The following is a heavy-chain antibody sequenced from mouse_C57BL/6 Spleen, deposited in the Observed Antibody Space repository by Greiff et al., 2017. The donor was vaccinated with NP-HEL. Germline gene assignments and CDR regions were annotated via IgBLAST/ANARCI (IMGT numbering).Heavy chain of an antibody. CDR2: INPSTGGT. CDR3: ARGDGRWYFDV. V-gene: IGHV1-43*01. Sequence: VQLKQSGPELVKPGASVKISCKASGYSFTGYYMHWVKQSSEKSLEWIGEINPSTGGTSYNQKFKGKATLTVDKSSSTAYMQLKSLTSEDSAVXYCARGDGRWYFDVWGTGTTVTVSS. J-gene: IGHJ1*03. CDR1: GYSFTGYY. D-gene: IGHD1-2*01.